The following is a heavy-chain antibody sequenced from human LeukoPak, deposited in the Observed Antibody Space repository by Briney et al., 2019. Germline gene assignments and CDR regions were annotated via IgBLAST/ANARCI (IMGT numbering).Heavy chain of an antibody. J-gene: IGHJ4*02. CDR2: ISFDGSNQ. V-gene: IGHV3-30*18. D-gene: IGHD6-13*01. Sequence: PGGSWRLSCEASGFPLSSYGMHGFGKAPGKGLDWVAVISFDGSNQYYADSVKGGSTISRDNSKNTLYLQWNGLRAKEPPLNSCEKRGVSSRSFVYWGQGTLVSVCS. CDR1: GFPLSSYG. CDR3: EKRGVSSRSFVY.